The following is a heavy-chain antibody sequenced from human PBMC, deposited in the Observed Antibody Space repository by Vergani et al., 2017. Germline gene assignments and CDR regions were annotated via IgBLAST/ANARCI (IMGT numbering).Heavy chain of an antibody. Sequence: EVQLLESGGGLVQPGGSLRLSCAASGFTFSSYAMSWVRQAPGKGLEWVSAISVSGGSTYYADSVKGRFTISRDNSKNTLYLQMNSLRAEETAVYYCAKRGALYYYDSSGYYNILGRVTDWYFDLWSRGTLVTVSS. CDR2: ISVSGGST. CDR3: AKRGALYYYDSSGYYNILGRVTDWYFDL. D-gene: IGHD3-22*01. CDR1: GFTFSSYA. V-gene: IGHV3-23*01. J-gene: IGHJ2*01.